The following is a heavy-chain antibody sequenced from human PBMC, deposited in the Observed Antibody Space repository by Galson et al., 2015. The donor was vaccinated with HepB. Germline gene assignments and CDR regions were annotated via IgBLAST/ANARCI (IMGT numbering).Heavy chain of an antibody. CDR3: ARAGTSASIINYQYQTDV. Sequence: SLRLSCAASGFTFSDYYMTWIRQSPGTGLEWVSYISSSLVTIYYADSVKGRFTISRDNAKNSLYLQMNSLRAEDTAIYYCARAGTSASIINYQYQTDVWGKGTTVTVSS. D-gene: IGHD2-2*01. CDR2: ISSSLVTI. CDR1: GFTFSDYY. J-gene: IGHJ6*04. V-gene: IGHV3-11*01.